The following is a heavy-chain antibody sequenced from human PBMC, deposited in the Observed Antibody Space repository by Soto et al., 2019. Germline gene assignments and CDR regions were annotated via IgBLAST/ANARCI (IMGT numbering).Heavy chain of an antibody. D-gene: IGHD3-22*01. CDR3: ASRGERDHYDTSGYG. V-gene: IGHV1-69*12. CDR2: IIPIFGTT. Sequence: QVQLVQSGAEVKKPGSSVKVSCKASGGTFSNYALSWVRQAPGQGLEWMGDIIPIFGTTNNAQKFQGRVTITADEATSTAYMELSSLRSEDTAVYYCASRGERDHYDTSGYGWGQGTLVTVSS. J-gene: IGHJ1*01. CDR1: GGTFSNYA.